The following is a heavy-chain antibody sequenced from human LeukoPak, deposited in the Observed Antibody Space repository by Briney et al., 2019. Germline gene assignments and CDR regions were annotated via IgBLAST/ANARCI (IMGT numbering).Heavy chain of an antibody. CDR1: GGSFSGYY. CDR2: INHSGST. Sequence: SETLSLTCAVYGGSFSGYYWSWIRQPPGKGLEWIGEINHSGSTNYNPSLKSRVTISVDTSKNQFSLKLCSVTAADTAVYYCASGNSVTTSRRIRYNWFDPWGQGTLVTVSS. D-gene: IGHD4-17*01. CDR3: ASGNSVTTSRRIRYNWFDP. V-gene: IGHV4-34*01. J-gene: IGHJ5*02.